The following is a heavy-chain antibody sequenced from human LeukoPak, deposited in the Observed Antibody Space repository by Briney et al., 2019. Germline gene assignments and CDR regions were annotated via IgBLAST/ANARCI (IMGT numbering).Heavy chain of an antibody. Sequence: SETLSLTCTVPGGSISSYYWRWIRQPPGKGLEWIGYIYYSGSTNYNPSLKSRVTISVDTSKNQFSLKLSSVTAADTAVYYCARDWYSTNYYYGMDVWGQGTTVTVSS. CDR2: IYYSGST. CDR1: GGSISSYY. J-gene: IGHJ6*02. D-gene: IGHD2-21*01. CDR3: ARDWYSTNYYYGMDV. V-gene: IGHV4-59*01.